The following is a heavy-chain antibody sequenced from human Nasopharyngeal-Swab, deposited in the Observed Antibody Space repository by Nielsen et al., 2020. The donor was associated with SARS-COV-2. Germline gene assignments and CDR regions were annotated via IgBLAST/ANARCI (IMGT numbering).Heavy chain of an antibody. CDR1: GDTFTNSA. D-gene: IGHD5-12*01. Sequence: SLQASCKTSGDTFTNSAISWVRQAPGQGLEWMGGIVPALGLPNYAQKFRGRVTISADRSTTTSYLELSSLRSEDTAIYYCAREGEYGAYDAPDYWGQGTLVTVSS. CDR2: IVPALGLP. J-gene: IGHJ4*02. V-gene: IGHV1-69*10. CDR3: AREGEYGAYDAPDY.